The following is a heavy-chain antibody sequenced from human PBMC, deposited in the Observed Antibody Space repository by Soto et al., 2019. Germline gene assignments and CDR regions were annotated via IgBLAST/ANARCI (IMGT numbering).Heavy chain of an antibody. Sequence: AASVKVSCKASGYTFTGYHMHWVRQAPGQGLEWMGWIKLNSGGTNYAQKFQGRVTMTRDTSISTAYMELSRLRSDDTAVYYCARDTRQLVPSEDLDVWVQGTTVTVS. CDR3: ARDTRQLVPSEDLDV. V-gene: IGHV1-2*02. CDR1: GYTFTGYH. D-gene: IGHD6-13*01. CDR2: IKLNSGGT. J-gene: IGHJ6*02.